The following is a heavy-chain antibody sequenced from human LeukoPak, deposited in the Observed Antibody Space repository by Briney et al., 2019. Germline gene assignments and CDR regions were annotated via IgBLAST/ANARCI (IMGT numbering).Heavy chain of an antibody. CDR1: GYTFTSYD. J-gene: IGHJ5*02. CDR3: ARVDYGGNSKGNWFDP. D-gene: IGHD4-23*01. Sequence: ASVKVSCKASGYTFTSYDINWVRQATGQGLERMGWMNPNSGNTGYAQKFQGRVTITRNASISTAYMELSSLRSEDTAVYYCARVDYGGNSKGNWFDPWGQGTLVTVSS. V-gene: IGHV1-8*03. CDR2: MNPNSGNT.